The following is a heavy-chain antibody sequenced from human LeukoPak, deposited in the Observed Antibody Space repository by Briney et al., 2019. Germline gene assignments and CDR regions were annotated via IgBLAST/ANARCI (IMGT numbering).Heavy chain of an antibody. CDR3: ARTRGYYDILTGYLDY. Sequence: EASVKVSCKASGGTFSSYAISWVRQAPGQGLEWMGGIIPIFGTANYAQKFQGRVTITADESTSTAYMELSSLRSEDTAVYYCARTRGYYDILTGYLDYWGQGTLVTVSS. J-gene: IGHJ4*02. D-gene: IGHD3-9*01. CDR1: GGTFSSYA. V-gene: IGHV1-69*13. CDR2: IIPIFGTA.